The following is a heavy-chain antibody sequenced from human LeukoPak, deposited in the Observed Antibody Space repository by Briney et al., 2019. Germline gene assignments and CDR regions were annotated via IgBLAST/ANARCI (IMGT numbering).Heavy chain of an antibody. CDR1: GYRFTGYG. J-gene: IGHJ4*02. D-gene: IGHD5-18*01. CDR3: ARDQGYRYGYGDFDY. CDR2: ISGYNGNT. Sequence: ASVKVSCKASGYRFTGYGISWVRQAPGQGLEWMGWISGYNGNTNYAQKLQGRVTMTTDTSTSTAYMKLRSLRSDDTAVYYCARDQGYRYGYGDFDYWGQGTLVTVSS. V-gene: IGHV1-18*01.